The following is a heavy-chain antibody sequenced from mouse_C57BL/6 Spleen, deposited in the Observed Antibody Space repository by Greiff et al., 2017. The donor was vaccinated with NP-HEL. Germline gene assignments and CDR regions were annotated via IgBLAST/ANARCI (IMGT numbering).Heavy chain of an antibody. CDR2: ILPGSGST. D-gene: IGHD2-5*01. Sequence: QVQLQQSGAELMKPGASVKLSCKATGYTFTGYWIEWVKQRPGHGLEWIGEILPGSGSTNYNEKFKGKATFTADTSSNTAYMQLSSLTTEDSAIYYCASEGRYSNYGYYAMDYWGQGTSVTVSS. J-gene: IGHJ4*01. CDR3: ASEGRYSNYGYYAMDY. CDR1: GYTFTGYW. V-gene: IGHV1-9*01.